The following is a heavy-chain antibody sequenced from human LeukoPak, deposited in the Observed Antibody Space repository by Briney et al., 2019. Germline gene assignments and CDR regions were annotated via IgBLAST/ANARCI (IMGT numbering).Heavy chain of an antibody. J-gene: IGHJ4*02. CDR3: AEGSSAPGY. D-gene: IGHD6-6*01. CDR1: GYIFSDYS. V-gene: IGHV3-21*01. CDR2: IDSTSTYI. Sequence: GGSLRLSCAASGYIFSDYSMNWVRQAPGKGLEWASFIDSTSTYIHYADSVKGRFTISRENAKNSLFLQMNGLRDEDTAVYYCAEGSSAPGYWGQGTLVTVSS.